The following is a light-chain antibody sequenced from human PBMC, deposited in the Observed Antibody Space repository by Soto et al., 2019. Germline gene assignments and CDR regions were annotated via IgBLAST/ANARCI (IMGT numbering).Light chain of an antibody. V-gene: IGLV2-11*01. J-gene: IGLJ1*01. CDR3: CSYAGSYSYV. Sequence: QSVLTQPRSVSGSPGQSVTISCTGTSRDIGGYNYVSWYQQHPGKAPKLIIYDVSKRPSGVPDRFSGSKSGNTASLTISGLQAEDETDYYCCSYAGSYSYVFGTGTKLTVL. CDR2: DVS. CDR1: SRDIGGYNY.